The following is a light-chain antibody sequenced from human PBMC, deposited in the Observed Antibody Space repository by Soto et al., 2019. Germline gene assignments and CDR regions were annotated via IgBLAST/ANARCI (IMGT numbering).Light chain of an antibody. J-gene: IGKJ1*01. CDR3: QQYGNSPNT. Sequence: EIVLTQSPGTLSLSPGERATLSCRASQSVTSSYLAWYQQRPGQAPRLLMYGASNRATGIPDRFSGSGSGTDFTLTISRLEPEDFAVYYCQQYGNSPNTFGQGTKVDIK. CDR2: GAS. CDR1: QSVTSSY. V-gene: IGKV3-20*01.